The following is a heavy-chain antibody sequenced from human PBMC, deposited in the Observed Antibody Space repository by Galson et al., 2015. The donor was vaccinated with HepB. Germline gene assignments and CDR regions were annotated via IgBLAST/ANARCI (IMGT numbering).Heavy chain of an antibody. D-gene: IGHD5-18*01. CDR3: ARWGIQLWRGGFDY. CDR1: GGSFSGYY. Sequence: LSLTCAVYGGSFSGYYWSWIRQPPGKGLEWIGEINHSGSTNYNPSLKSRVTISVDTSKNQFSLKLSSVTAADTAVYYCARWGIQLWRGGFDYWGQGTLVTVSS. V-gene: IGHV4-34*01. CDR2: INHSGST. J-gene: IGHJ4*02.